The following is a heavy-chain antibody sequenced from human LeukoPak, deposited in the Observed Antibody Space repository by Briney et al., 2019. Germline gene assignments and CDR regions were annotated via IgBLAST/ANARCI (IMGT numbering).Heavy chain of an antibody. CDR2: IYYSGST. J-gene: IGHJ6*02. CDR1: GGSISSYY. V-gene: IGHV4-59*08. D-gene: IGHD3-22*01. Sequence: SENLSLTCTVSGGSISSYYWSWIRQPPGKGLEWIGYIYYSGSTNYNPSLKSRVTISVDTSKNQFSLKLSSVTAADTAVYYCARHGLGYNSSGYYYDYYYGMDVWGQGTTVTVSS. CDR3: ARHGLGYNSSGYYYDYYYGMDV.